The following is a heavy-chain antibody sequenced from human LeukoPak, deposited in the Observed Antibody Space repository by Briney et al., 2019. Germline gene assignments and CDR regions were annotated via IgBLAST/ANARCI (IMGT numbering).Heavy chain of an antibody. Sequence: GGSLRLSCAASGFTVSSNYMSWVRQAPGKGLEWVSGIYSGDSTYYTDSVKGRFTISRNNSKNTLYLQMNRQRAEDTAVYNCARHPPSVTLIRGAFDNWGHGTMVTVSS. CDR3: ARHPPSVTLIRGAFDN. V-gene: IGHV3-66*04. CDR1: GFTVSSNY. CDR2: IYSGDST. D-gene: IGHD4-17*01. J-gene: IGHJ3*02.